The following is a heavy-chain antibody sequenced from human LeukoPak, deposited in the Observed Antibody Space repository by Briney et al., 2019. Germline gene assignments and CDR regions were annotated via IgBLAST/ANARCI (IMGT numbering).Heavy chain of an antibody. J-gene: IGHJ4*02. V-gene: IGHV3-33*08. CDR1: KFILSNYW. CDR3: ARDQEGTPWYYFDY. Sequence: PGGSLRLSCAASKFILSNYWMSWVRQAPGKGLEWVAVIWYDGSNKYYADSVKGRFTISRDNSKNTLYLQMNSLRAEDTAVYCCARDQEGTPWYYFDYWGQGTLVTVSS. D-gene: IGHD2-15*01. CDR2: IWYDGSNK.